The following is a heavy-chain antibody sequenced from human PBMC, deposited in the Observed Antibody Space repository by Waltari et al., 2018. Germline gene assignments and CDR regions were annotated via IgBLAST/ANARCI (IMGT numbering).Heavy chain of an antibody. CDR1: GYTFPGYV. CDR2: MNPNSGNT. D-gene: IGHD3-22*01. J-gene: IGHJ4*02. CDR3: ARGSSAYYYDSSGYYPFDY. V-gene: IGHV1-8*03. Sequence: QVQLVQSGAEVKKPGASVKFPCKASGYTFPGYVINLGEQVTGHGPEWMGLMNPNSGNTGYAKKFQGRVTITRNTSISTAYMELSSLRSEDTAVYYCARGSSAYYYDSSGYYPFDYWGQGTLVTVSS.